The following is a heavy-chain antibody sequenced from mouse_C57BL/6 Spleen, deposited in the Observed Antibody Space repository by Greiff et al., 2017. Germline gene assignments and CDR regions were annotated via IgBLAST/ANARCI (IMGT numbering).Heavy chain of an antibody. J-gene: IGHJ3*01. D-gene: IGHD3-2*02. V-gene: IGHV1-50*01. CDR2: IDPSDSYT. CDR3: ARDSSGGSFAY. Sequence: VQLQQPGAELVKPGASVKLSCKASGYTFTSYWMQWVKQRPGQGLEWIGEIDPSDSYTNYNQKFKGKATLTVDTSSSTAYMQLSSLTSEDSAVYYCARDSSGGSFAYWGQGTLVTVSA. CDR1: GYTFTSYW.